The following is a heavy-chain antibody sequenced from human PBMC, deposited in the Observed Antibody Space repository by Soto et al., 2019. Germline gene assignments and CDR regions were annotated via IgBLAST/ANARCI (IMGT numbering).Heavy chain of an antibody. CDR2: IIPIFGTA. CDR3: ARTWDGYSSGWYYYGMDV. D-gene: IGHD6-19*01. CDR1: GGTFSSYA. Sequence: SVKVSCKASGGTFSSYAISWVLQAPGQGLEWMGGIIPIFGTANYAQKFQGRVTITADESTSTAYMELSSLRSEDTAVYYCARTWDGYSSGWYYYGMDVWGQGTTVTVSS. J-gene: IGHJ6*02. V-gene: IGHV1-69*13.